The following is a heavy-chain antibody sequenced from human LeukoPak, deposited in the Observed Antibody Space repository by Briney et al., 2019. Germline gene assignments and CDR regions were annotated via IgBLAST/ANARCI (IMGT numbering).Heavy chain of an antibody. D-gene: IGHD2-15*01. V-gene: IGHV1-8*01. CDR3: ARGRGRLLLHNWFDP. Sequence: ASVKVSCKASGYTLTSYDINWVRQATGQGLEWMGWMNPNSGNTGYAQKFQGRVTMTRNTSISTAYMELSSLRSEDTAVYYCARGRGRLLLHNWFDPWGQGTLVTVSS. CDR1: GYTLTSYD. J-gene: IGHJ5*02. CDR2: MNPNSGNT.